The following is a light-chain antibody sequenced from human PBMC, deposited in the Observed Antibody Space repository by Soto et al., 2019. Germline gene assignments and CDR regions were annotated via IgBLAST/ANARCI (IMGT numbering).Light chain of an antibody. CDR3: AAWDDSLNALV. J-gene: IGLJ2*01. CDR1: SSNIGVNT. V-gene: IGLV1-44*01. Sequence: QSVLTQPPSASGTPGQRVTISCSGRSSNIGVNTVSWYQQLPGTAPKLLIYYDDLLPSGVSDRFSGSKSGTSASLAISGLQSEDEADYYCAAWDDSLNALVFGGGTKLTVL. CDR2: YDD.